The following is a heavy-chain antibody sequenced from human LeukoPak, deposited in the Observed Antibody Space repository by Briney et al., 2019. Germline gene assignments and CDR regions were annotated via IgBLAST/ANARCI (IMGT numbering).Heavy chain of an antibody. Sequence: PGGSLRLSCAASGFTFSDYYMSWIRQAPGKGLEWVSYISSSGNTIDYVDSVKGRFAISRDNAKNALYLQMINLRAEDTAVYYCARDLTLRPGGVMVTPGDYWGQGTLVTVSS. J-gene: IGHJ4*02. CDR1: GFTFSDYY. CDR3: ARDLTLRPGGVMVTPGDY. D-gene: IGHD3-16*01. CDR2: ISSSGNTI. V-gene: IGHV3-11*01.